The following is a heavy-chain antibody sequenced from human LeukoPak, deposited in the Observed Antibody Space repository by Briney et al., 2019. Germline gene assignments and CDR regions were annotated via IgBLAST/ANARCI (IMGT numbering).Heavy chain of an antibody. CDR2: INEDGSVK. Sequence: PGGSLRLSCAASEFTFSSYWMNWVRQAPGKGLEWVADINEDGSVKDYVDSVKGRYTISRDNARNSLYLKMNSLRADDTAVYYCARDCGGDCYSHYFDYWGQGTLVTVSS. V-gene: IGHV3-7*01. J-gene: IGHJ4*02. D-gene: IGHD2-21*02. CDR1: EFTFSSYW. CDR3: ARDCGGDCYSHYFDY.